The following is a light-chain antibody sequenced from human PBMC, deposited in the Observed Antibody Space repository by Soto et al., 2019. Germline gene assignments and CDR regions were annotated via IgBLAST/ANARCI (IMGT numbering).Light chain of an antibody. V-gene: IGKV1-39*01. Sequence: DLQMTQSPSSLSASVGDRVTITCRSSQSISNYLNWYQQKPGKAPKLLIYAASRLQSGVPSRLSGSGSGTDFTLTISSLQPEDFATYYCQQSYSTPFTFGPGTKVDI. CDR2: AAS. J-gene: IGKJ3*01. CDR1: QSISNY. CDR3: QQSYSTPFT.